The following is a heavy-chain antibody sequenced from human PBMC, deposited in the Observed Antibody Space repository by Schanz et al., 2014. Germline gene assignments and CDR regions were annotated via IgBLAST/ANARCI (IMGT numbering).Heavy chain of an antibody. V-gene: IGHV1-69*04. CDR1: GYTFTSSG. CDR2: IIPILDIT. Sequence: QVQLVQSGAEVKKPGASVKVSCKASGYTFTSSGFSWVRQAPGQGLEWMGTIIPILDITNYAQKFQGRVTITAEKSTSTAYMELSNLRSEDTAVYYCARAGQDYSDSSGYATYYFGNWGQGTLVTVSS. D-gene: IGHD3-22*01. J-gene: IGHJ4*02. CDR3: ARAGQDYSDSSGYATYYFGN.